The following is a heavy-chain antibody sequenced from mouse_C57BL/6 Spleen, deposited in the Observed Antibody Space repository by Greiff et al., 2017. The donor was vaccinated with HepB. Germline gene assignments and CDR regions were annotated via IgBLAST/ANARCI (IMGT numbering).Heavy chain of an antibody. CDR2: INPSSGYT. V-gene: IGHV1-4*01. D-gene: IGHD1-1*01. Sequence: VQLQHSGAELARPGASVKMSCKASGYTFTSYTMHWVKQRPGQGLEWIGYINPSSGYTKYNQKFKDKATLTADKSSSTAYMQLSSLTSEDSAVYYCARSYYGSSYYAMDYWGQGTSVTVSS. J-gene: IGHJ4*01. CDR1: GYTFTSYT. CDR3: ARSYYGSSYYAMDY.